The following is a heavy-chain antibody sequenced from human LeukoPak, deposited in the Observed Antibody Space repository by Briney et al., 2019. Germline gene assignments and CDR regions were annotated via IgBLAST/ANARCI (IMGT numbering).Heavy chain of an antibody. V-gene: IGHV4-4*07. CDR3: ARWRYSTSSGWFDP. D-gene: IGHD6-6*01. CDR2: IFTTGST. J-gene: IGHJ5*02. CDR1: GGSMRNSY. Sequence: TPSETLSLTCTVSGGSMRNSYWSWIRQPAGKGLEWVGRIFTTGSTNYNPSLKSRVTMSIDTSKNQFSLKLSSVTAADTAVYYCARWRYSTSSGWFDPWGQGTLVTVSS.